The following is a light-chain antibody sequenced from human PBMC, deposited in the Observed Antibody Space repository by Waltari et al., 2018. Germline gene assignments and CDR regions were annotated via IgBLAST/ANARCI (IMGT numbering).Light chain of an antibody. Sequence: QSVLTHPPSASGTPGQRVTISCSGSSSNIGLLYVFWYQQLPGTAPKLLSYRNNQRPSGVPDRFSGSKSGTSASLAISGLRSEDEADYHCAVWDDSLSAWVFGGGTKLTVL. CDR2: RNN. J-gene: IGLJ3*02. CDR1: SSNIGLLY. V-gene: IGLV1-47*01. CDR3: AVWDDSLSAWV.